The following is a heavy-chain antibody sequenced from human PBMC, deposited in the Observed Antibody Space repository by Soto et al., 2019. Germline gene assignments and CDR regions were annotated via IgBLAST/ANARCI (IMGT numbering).Heavy chain of an antibody. CDR3: AKAKRGILPTTTGGLDY. D-gene: IGHD4-4*01. V-gene: IGHV3-23*01. J-gene: IGHJ4*02. CDR1: GFPFSTYA. CDR2: ISPTGGST. Sequence: VQLLESGGNLVQPGGSLRLSCAGSGFPFSTYAVSWVRQTPGKGLEWVSAISPTGGSTYYAASVRGRFTISRDNSKNTVFLQMSGLRAEDTAIYYCAKAKRGILPTTTGGLDYWGQGTVLSVSS.